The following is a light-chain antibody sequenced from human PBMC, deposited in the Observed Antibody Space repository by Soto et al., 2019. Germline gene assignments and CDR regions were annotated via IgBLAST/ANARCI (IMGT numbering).Light chain of an antibody. CDR3: QQFSSYPLT. Sequence: IVFTQYPATLSLSPGERATLSCRASQSVSSYLAWYQQKPGQAPRLLIYDASNRATGIPARFSGSGSGTDFTLTISRLEPEDFAVYYCQQFSSYPLTFGGGTKVDIK. CDR1: QSVSSY. CDR2: DAS. V-gene: IGKV3-11*01. J-gene: IGKJ4*01.